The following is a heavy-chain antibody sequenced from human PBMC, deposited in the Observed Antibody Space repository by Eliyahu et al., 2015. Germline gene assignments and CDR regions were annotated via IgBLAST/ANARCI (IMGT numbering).Heavy chain of an antibody. D-gene: IGHD3-3*01. J-gene: IGHJ5*02. V-gene: IGHV1-46*03. CDR1: GYTFTSYY. Sequence: QVQLVQSGAEVKKPGASVKVSCKASGYTFTSYYMPCGVRQAPGQGLEWMGIINPSGGSTSYAQKFQGRVTMTRDTSTSTVYMELSSLRSEDTAVYYCARDSGGDFWSGYFTNWFDPWGQGTLVTVSS. CDR3: ARDSGGDFWSGYFTNWFDP. CDR2: INPSGGST.